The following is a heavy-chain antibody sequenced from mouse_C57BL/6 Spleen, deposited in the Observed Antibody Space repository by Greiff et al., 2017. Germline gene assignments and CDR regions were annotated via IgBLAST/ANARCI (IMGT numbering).Heavy chain of an antibody. V-gene: IGHV1-58*01. J-gene: IGHJ4*01. CDR1: GYTFPSHG. CDR3: ARSKLGRSAMDY. D-gene: IGHD4-1*01. Sequence: EMKLMESGAELVRPGSLVKMFCKTSGYTFPSHGIKLVEQRPGQGLEWVGYLYIGNGYTEYNEKFKGKATLTSDTSSSTAYMQLSSLTSEDSAIYFCARSKLGRSAMDYWGQGTSVTVSS. CDR2: LYIGNGYT.